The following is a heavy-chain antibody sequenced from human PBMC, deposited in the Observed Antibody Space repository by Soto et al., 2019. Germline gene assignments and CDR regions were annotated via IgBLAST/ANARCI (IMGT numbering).Heavy chain of an antibody. CDR3: ANPAIVVVPAAPNWFDP. CDR2: FSGSGGST. J-gene: IGHJ5*02. Sequence: GGSLRLSCAASGFTFSSYAMSWVRQAPGKGLDWVSSFSGSGGSTYYADSVKGRFTISRDNSKNTLYLQMNSLRAEDTAVYYCANPAIVVVPAAPNWFDPWGQGTLVTVSS. D-gene: IGHD2-2*01. V-gene: IGHV3-23*01. CDR1: GFTFSSYA.